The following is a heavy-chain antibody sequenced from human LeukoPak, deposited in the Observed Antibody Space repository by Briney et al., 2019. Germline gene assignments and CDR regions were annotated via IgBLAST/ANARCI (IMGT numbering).Heavy chain of an antibody. Sequence: GGSLRLSCAASGFTFSSYGMHWVRQAPGKRLEWVAVISYDGSNKYYADSVKGRFTISRDNSKNTPYLQMNSLRAEDTAVYYCAKDLLEDPYYWGQGTLVTVSS. CDR2: ISYDGSNK. CDR3: AKDLLEDPYY. CDR1: GFTFSSYG. D-gene: IGHD1-26*01. J-gene: IGHJ4*02. V-gene: IGHV3-30*18.